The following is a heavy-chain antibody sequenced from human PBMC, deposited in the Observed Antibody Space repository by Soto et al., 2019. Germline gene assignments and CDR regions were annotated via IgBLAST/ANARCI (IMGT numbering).Heavy chain of an antibody. CDR1: GYTFTSYG. Sequence: ASVKVPCKASGYTFTSYGISWVRQAPGQRLEWMGWVNAGNGNTKYSQKFQGRVTITRDTSASTAYMELSSLRSEDTAVYYCARDQLERRGYYYGMDVWGQGTTVTVSS. V-gene: IGHV1-3*01. J-gene: IGHJ6*02. D-gene: IGHD1-1*01. CDR3: ARDQLERRGYYYGMDV. CDR2: VNAGNGNT.